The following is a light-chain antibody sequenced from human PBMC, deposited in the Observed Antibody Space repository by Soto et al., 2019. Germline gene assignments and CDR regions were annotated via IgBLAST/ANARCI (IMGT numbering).Light chain of an antibody. Sequence: DLPMTHSPSSISAFLGHRFTINCRASQDVGAWLGWYQQKSGKAPRLLIYAASTLQRGVPSRFRGSGSGTDFALTIDSLQPEDFATYYCQQVNSFPHTFAQGTKVDIK. CDR1: QDVGAW. V-gene: IGKV1-12*01. CDR3: QQVNSFPHT. J-gene: IGKJ2*01. CDR2: AAS.